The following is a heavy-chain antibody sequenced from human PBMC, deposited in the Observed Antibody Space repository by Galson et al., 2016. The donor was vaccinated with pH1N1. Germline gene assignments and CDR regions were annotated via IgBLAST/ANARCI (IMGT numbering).Heavy chain of an antibody. J-gene: IGHJ4*02. V-gene: IGHV3-33*01. CDR1: GFTFSSYG. Sequence: SLRLSCAASGFTFSSYGMHWVRQAPGKGLEWVAVIWYDGSNKYYADSVKGPFTISRDNSKNTLYLQMNSLRAEDTAVYYCARDHLPDILTDYHVNWGQGTLVTGSS. CDR3: ARDHLPDILTDYHVN. CDR2: IWYDGSNK. D-gene: IGHD3-9*01.